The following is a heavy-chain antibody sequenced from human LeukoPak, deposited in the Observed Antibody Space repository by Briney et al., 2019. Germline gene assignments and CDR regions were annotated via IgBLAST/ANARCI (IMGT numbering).Heavy chain of an antibody. V-gene: IGHV3-23*01. CDR3: ANFYGDYGLDY. CDR1: GFTFSSYV. J-gene: IGHJ4*02. CDR2: ISGPGGTT. D-gene: IGHD4-17*01. Sequence: GGSLRLSCAASGFTFSSYVMSWVRQTPGKGLEWVSGISGPGGTTYYADSVKGRFTISRDNPKNTLYLQMNSLRTEDTARYYCANFYGDYGLDYWGQGTLVTVSS.